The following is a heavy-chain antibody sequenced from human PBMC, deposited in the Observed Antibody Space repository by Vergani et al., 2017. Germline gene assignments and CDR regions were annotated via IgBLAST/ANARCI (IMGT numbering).Heavy chain of an antibody. V-gene: IGHV3-15*01. CDR2: IKSKTDGGTT. D-gene: IGHD3-3*01. CDR3: ARSNDFWSGRNFDY. Sequence: EVQLLESGGGLVKPGGSLRLSCAASGFTFSNAWMSWVRQAPGKGLEWVGRIKSKTDGGTTDYAAPVKGRFTISRDDSKNTLYLQMNSLKTEDTAVYYCARSNDFWSGRNFDYWGQGTLVTVSS. CDR1: GFTFSNAW. J-gene: IGHJ4*02.